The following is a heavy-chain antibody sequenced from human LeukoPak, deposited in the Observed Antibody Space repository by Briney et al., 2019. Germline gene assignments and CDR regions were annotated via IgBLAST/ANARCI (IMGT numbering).Heavy chain of an antibody. CDR2: IYSSGNT. D-gene: IGHD5-18*01. V-gene: IGHV4-59*01. CDR3: AREVPDTAMVPL. CDR1: DGSISGYY. J-gene: IGHJ4*02. Sequence: SETLSLTCTVSDGSISGYYWSWIRQPPGKGLEWIGYIYSSGNTNYNPSLKSRVTISVDTSKNQFSLKLSSVTAADTAVYYCAREVPDTAMVPLWGQGTLVTVSS.